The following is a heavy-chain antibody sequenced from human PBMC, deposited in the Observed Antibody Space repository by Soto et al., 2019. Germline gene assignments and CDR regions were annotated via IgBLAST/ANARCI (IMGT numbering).Heavy chain of an antibody. CDR3: ARDLRAAMDGYNWFDP. CDR2: IIPIFGTA. CDR1: GGTFSSYA. D-gene: IGHD2-2*01. J-gene: IGHJ5*02. V-gene: IGHV1-69*01. Sequence: QVQLVQSGAEVKKPGSSVKVSCKASGGTFSSYAISWVRQAPGQGLEWMGGIIPIFGTANYAQKFQGRVTITADESTSTDYMELSSLRSEDTAVYYCARDLRAAMDGYNWFDPWGQGTLVTVSS.